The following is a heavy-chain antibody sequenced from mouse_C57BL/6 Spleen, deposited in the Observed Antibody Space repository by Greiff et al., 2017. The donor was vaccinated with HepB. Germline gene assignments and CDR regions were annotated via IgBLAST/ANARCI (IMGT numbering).Heavy chain of an antibody. Sequence: VKLMESGAELVKPGASVKMSCKASGYTFTTYPIEWMKQNHGKSLEWIGNFHPYNDDTKYNEKFKGKATLTVEKSSSTVYLELSRLTSDDSAVYYCARGDYDRGGFDYWGQGTTLTVSS. V-gene: IGHV1-47*01. CDR1: GYTFTTYP. CDR3: ARGDYDRGGFDY. D-gene: IGHD2-4*01. CDR2: FHPYNDDT. J-gene: IGHJ2*01.